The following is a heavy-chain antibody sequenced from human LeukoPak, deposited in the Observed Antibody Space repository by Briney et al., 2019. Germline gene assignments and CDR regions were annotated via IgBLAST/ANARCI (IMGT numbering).Heavy chain of an antibody. J-gene: IGHJ4*02. D-gene: IGHD6-19*01. Sequence: GGSLRLSCAASGFTFDDYGMSWVRQAPGKGLEWVSGINWNGGSTGYVDSVKGQFTISRDNSKNTLYLQMNSLRAEDTAVYYCAKGQGYSSGWTFDYWGQGTLVTVSS. CDR1: GFTFDDYG. V-gene: IGHV3-20*04. CDR2: INWNGGST. CDR3: AKGQGYSSGWTFDY.